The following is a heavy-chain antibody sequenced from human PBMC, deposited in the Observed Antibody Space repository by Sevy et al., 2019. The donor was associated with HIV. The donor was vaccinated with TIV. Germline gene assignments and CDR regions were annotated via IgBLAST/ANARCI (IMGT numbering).Heavy chain of an antibody. V-gene: IGHV3-9*01. CDR3: VKEEMATNSYYYYYYGMDV. CDR1: GFTFDDYA. CDR2: ISWNSGSI. D-gene: IGHD5-12*01. J-gene: IGHJ6*02. Sequence: GGCLRLSCAASGFTFDDYAMHWVRQAPGKGLEWVSGISWNSGSIGYADSVKGRFTISRDNAKNSLYLQMNSLRAEDTALYYYVKEEMATNSYYYYYYGMDVWGQGTTVTVSS.